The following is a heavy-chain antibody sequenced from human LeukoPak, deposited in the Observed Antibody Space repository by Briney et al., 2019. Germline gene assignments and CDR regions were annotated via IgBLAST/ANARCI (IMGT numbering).Heavy chain of an antibody. CDR2: IYPGDSDT. V-gene: IGHV5-51*01. CDR1: GYTFTGYY. J-gene: IGHJ5*02. CDR3: ARPVGVAGFDP. D-gene: IGHD6-13*01. Sequence: ASVKVSCKASGYTFTGYYIHWVRQAPGQGLEWMGIIYPGDSDTRYSPSFQGQVTISADKSISTAFLQWGSLQASDTAMYYCARPVGVAGFDPWGQGTLVTVSS.